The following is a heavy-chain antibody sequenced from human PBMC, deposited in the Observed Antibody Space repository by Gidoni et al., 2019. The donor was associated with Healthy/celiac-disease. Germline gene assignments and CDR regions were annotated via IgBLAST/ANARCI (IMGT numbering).Heavy chain of an antibody. CDR2: FDPEDGET. V-gene: IGHV1-24*01. J-gene: IGHJ4*02. CDR1: GYPLTELS. CDR3: ATGPNMVRGVISVYFDY. Sequence: QVQLVQSGAEVKKPGASVKVSCKVSGYPLTELSMHWVRQAPGKGLEWMGGFDPEDGETIYAQKFQGRVTMTEDTSTDTAYMELSSLRSEDTAVYYCATGPNMVRGVISVYFDYWGQGTLVTVSS. D-gene: IGHD3-10*01.